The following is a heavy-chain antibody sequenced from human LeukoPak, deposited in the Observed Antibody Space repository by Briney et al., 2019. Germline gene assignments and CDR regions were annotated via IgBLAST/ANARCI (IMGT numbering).Heavy chain of an antibody. D-gene: IGHD3-22*01. CDR3: TRGRYDNSGCLDY. J-gene: IGHJ4*02. CDR2: ISSSSNYI. CDR1: GFTVSSNY. Sequence: GGSLRLSCAASGFTVSSNYMSWVRQAPGQGLEWVSSISSSSNYIYYVDSIKGRFTISRDNAKNSLYLQMNSLRAEDTAVYYCTRGRYDNSGCLDYWGQGILVTVSS. V-gene: IGHV3-21*01.